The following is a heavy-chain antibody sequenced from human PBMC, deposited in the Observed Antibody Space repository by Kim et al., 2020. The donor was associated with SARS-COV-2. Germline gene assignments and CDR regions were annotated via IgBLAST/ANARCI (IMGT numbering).Heavy chain of an antibody. Sequence: VKGRFTITRDNSKDTFYLQVSSLRAEDTALYYCAKAQGYSSTSNTGAFDIWGQGTMVIVSS. D-gene: IGHD6-19*01. CDR3: AKAQGYSSTSNTGAFDI. J-gene: IGHJ3*02. V-gene: IGHV3-23*01.